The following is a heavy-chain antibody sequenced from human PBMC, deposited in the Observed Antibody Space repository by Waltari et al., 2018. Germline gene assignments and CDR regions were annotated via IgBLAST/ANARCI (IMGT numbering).Heavy chain of an antibody. D-gene: IGHD6-13*01. Sequence: QVELQESAPGLVKASATLSPTCTVSGGSISTDYWSWLRQPPGKGLEYISYVYYTGTTNYNPSLKNRVTISLDTSKNQFSLKVNSVTAADTAVYYCARADSGTAYFYYYKDGWGTGTTVTVSS. CDR2: VYYTGTT. CDR1: GGSISTDY. CDR3: ARADSGTAYFYYYKDG. J-gene: IGHJ6*03. V-gene: IGHV4-59*01.